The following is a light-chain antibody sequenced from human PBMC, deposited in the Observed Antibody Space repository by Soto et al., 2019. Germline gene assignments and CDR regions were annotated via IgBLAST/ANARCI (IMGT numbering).Light chain of an antibody. CDR2: GAS. J-gene: IGKJ1*01. CDR1: QSVRSH. Sequence: TVVTQSAATLSLSVGERATLSCRASQSVRSHLAWYQQKPGQAPRLLIYGASTRVTGIPARFSGSGSGTEFTLTISSLQSEDFAVYYCQQYNDWPTFGQGTKVDFK. V-gene: IGKV3-15*01. CDR3: QQYNDWPT.